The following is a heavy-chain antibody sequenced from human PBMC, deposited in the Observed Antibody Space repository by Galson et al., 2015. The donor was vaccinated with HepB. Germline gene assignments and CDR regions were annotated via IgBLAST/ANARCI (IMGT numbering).Heavy chain of an antibody. CDR3: VKENYYSAGYSYYFDY. CDR1: GFTFTSHG. V-gene: IGHV3-30*18. Sequence: SLRLSCAASGFTFTSHGMHWVRQAPGKGLEWVAVISYEGDYKYYADSVKGRFTVSRDNSKNTLYLQMSSLKTDDTAVYYCVKENYYSAGYSYYFDYWGQGTLVTVSS. CDR2: ISYEGDYK. D-gene: IGHD2-15*01. J-gene: IGHJ4*02.